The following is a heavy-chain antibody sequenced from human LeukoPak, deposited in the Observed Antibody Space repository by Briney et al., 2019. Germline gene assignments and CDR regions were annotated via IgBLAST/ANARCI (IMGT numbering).Heavy chain of an antibody. CDR2: ISGSGGST. CDR1: GFTFSSYA. V-gene: IGHV3-23*01. J-gene: IGHJ4*02. D-gene: IGHD3-10*01. Sequence: QPGGSLRLSCAASGFTFSSYAMSWVRQAPGKGLEWVSAISGSGGSTYYADSVKGRFTISRDNSKNTLYLQMNSLRAEDTAVYYCAKDQRRDGYKKYGRGFDYWGQGTLVTVSS. CDR3: AKDQRRDGYKKYGRGFDY.